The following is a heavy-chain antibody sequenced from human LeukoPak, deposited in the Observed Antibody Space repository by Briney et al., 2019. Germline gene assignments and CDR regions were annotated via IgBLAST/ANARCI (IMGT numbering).Heavy chain of an antibody. CDR1: GFTFSSYA. J-gene: IGHJ4*02. Sequence: PGGSLRLSCAASGFTFSSYAMSWVRQAPGKGLEWVSGISSSGGTTYPADSVKGRFTISRDSSKNTLYLRMNSLRADDTAVYYCARGYDYGESWGQGTLVTVSS. CDR3: ARGYDYGES. V-gene: IGHV3-23*01. CDR2: ISSSGGTT. D-gene: IGHD2-2*01.